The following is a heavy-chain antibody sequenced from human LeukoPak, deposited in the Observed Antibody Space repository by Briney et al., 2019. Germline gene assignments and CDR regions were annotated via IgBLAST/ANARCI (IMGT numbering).Heavy chain of an antibody. CDR3: ARFLYYYGSGSYSDY. V-gene: IGHV1-18*01. Sequence: ASVKVFCKASGYTFTSYGISWVRQAPGQGLEWMGWISAYNGNTNYAQKLQGRVTMTTDTSTSTAYMELRSLRSDDTAVYYCARFLYYYGSGSYSDYWGQGTLVTVSS. D-gene: IGHD3-10*01. CDR1: GYTFTSYG. J-gene: IGHJ4*02. CDR2: ISAYNGNT.